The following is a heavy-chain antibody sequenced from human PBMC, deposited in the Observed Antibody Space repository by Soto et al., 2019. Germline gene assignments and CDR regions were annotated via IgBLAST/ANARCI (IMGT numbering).Heavy chain of an antibody. J-gene: IGHJ2*01. V-gene: IGHV3-21*01. CDR3: ARPTKSPYYYGSTLWYFDL. Sequence: EVQLVESGGGLVKPGGSLRLSCAASGFTFSSYSMNWVRQAPGKGLEWVSSISSSSSYIYYADSVKGRFTISRENAKNSLYLQMNSLRAEDTAVYYCARPTKSPYYYGSTLWYFDLWGRGTLVTVSS. CDR1: GFTFSSYS. D-gene: IGHD3-10*01. CDR2: ISSSSSYI.